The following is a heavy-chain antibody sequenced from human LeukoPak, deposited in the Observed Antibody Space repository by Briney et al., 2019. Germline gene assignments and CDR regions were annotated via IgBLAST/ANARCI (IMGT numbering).Heavy chain of an antibody. CDR3: ARIAAGDYYYYYYMDV. CDR2: IYYSGST. CDR1: DGSISSSSYY. V-gene: IGHV4-39*07. Sequence: SETLSLTCTVSDGSISSSSYYWGWIRQPPGKGLEWIGSIYYSGSTYYNPSLKSRVTISVDTSKNQFSLKLSSVTAADTAVYYCARIAAGDYYYYYYMDVWGKGTTVTVSS. J-gene: IGHJ6*03. D-gene: IGHD6-13*01.